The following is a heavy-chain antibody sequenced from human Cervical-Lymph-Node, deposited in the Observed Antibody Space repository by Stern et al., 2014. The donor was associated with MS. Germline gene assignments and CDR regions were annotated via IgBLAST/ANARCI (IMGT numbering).Heavy chain of an antibody. CDR1: GYTFTSYA. J-gene: IGHJ6*02. CDR2: INAGNGNT. Sequence: VQLVQSGAEVKKPGASVKVSCKASGYTFTSYAMHWVRQAPGQRLEWMGWINAGNGNTKYSQKFQGRVTITRDTSASTAYMELSSLRSEDTAVYYCARDQLVVVGGYYYYGMDVWGQGTTVTVSS. CDR3: ARDQLVVVGGYYYYGMDV. V-gene: IGHV1-3*01. D-gene: IGHD3-22*01.